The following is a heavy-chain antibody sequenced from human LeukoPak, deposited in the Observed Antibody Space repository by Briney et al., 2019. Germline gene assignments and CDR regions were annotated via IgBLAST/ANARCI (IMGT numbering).Heavy chain of an antibody. J-gene: IGHJ4*02. CDR2: ISSSSSYI. Sequence: PVGSLRLSCAASGFSFSSYSMNWVRQAPGKGLEWVSSISSSSSYIYYADSVKGRFTISRDNAKNSLYLQMNSLRAEDTAVYYCARAEGLAPRDYWGQGTLVTVSS. D-gene: IGHD6-13*01. CDR1: GFSFSSYS. CDR3: ARAEGLAPRDY. V-gene: IGHV3-21*01.